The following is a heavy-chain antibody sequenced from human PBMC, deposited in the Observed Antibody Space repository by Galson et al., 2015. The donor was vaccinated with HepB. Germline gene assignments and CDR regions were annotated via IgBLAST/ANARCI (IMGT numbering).Heavy chain of an antibody. V-gene: IGHV3-48*02. CDR1: GFTFSSCG. D-gene: IGHD1-26*01. CDR3: SRDKDGQDWELPLDY. CDR2: ISRSSTTI. Sequence: SLRLSCAASGFTFSSCGMNWVRQAPGKGLEWISYISRSSTTIYYADSVKGRFTISRDNAKNSLYLQMHSLRDEDTAVYYCSRDKDGQDWELPLDYWGQGTLVTVSS. J-gene: IGHJ4*02.